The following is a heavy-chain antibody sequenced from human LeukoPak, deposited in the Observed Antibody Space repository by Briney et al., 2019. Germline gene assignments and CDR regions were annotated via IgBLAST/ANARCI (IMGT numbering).Heavy chain of an antibody. CDR2: IIGSGRTT. Sequence: GGSLRLSCEASGLTFISYFMSWVRQAPGKGLEWVASIIGSGRTTKYADTVKGRFTISRDNSKNSLYLQMSSLIVDDTAVYYCVREGRGIVGASAYWGRGTLVAVSS. D-gene: IGHD1-26*01. J-gene: IGHJ4*02. V-gene: IGHV3-23*01. CDR1: GLTFISYF. CDR3: VREGRGIVGASAY.